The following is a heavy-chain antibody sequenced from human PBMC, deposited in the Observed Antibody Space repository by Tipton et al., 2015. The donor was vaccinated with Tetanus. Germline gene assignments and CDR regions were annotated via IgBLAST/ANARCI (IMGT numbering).Heavy chain of an antibody. J-gene: IGHJ6*02. CDR1: GGSVSSGSYY. V-gene: IGHV4-61*01. Sequence: TLSLTCTVSGGSVSSGSYYWSWIRQPPGKGLEWIGYIYYSGSTNYNPSLKSRVTISVDTSKNQFSLKLSSVTAADTAVYYCARATNGIWSGYLGSYYYGMDVWGQGTTVTVSS. CDR2: IYYSGST. CDR3: ARATNGIWSGYLGSYYYGMDV. D-gene: IGHD3-3*01.